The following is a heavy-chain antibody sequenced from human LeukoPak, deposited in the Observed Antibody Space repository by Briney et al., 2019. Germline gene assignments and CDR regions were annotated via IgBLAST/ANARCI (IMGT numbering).Heavy chain of an antibody. V-gene: IGHV1-69*04. Sequence: SVKVSCKASGGTFSSYTISWVRQAPGQGLEWMGRIIPILGIANYAQEFQGRVTITADKSTSTAYMELSSLRSEDTAVYYCARDADGYNYVGNWFDPWGQGTLVTVSS. D-gene: IGHD5-24*01. CDR1: GGTFSSYT. CDR2: IIPILGIA. CDR3: ARDADGYNYVGNWFDP. J-gene: IGHJ5*02.